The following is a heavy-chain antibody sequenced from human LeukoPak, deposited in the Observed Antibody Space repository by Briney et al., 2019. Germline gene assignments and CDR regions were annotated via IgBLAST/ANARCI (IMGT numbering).Heavy chain of an antibody. CDR3: AKSHPYYDILTGYYYYYYMDV. V-gene: IGHV1-46*02. CDR1: GYTFNRYG. J-gene: IGHJ6*03. CDR2: INPSGGST. D-gene: IGHD3-9*01. Sequence: ASVKVSCKASGYTFNRYGMNWVRQAPGHGLEWMGIINPSGGSTSYADSVKGRFTISRDNAKNTLYLQMNSLRAEDTAVYYCAKSHPYYDILTGYYYYYYMDVWGKGTTVTVSS.